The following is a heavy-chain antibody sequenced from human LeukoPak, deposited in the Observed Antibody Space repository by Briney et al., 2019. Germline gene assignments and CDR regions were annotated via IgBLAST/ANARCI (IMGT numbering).Heavy chain of an antibody. V-gene: IGHV3-23*01. Sequence: GGSLRLSRAASGFTLSSYAISWVRPAPGKGLEWDSAISGSGGSTYYADSVTGRFTISRDNSKNTLYLQMNSRRAEDTAVYYCAKDWALTGYYSHVDYWGQGTLVTVSS. CDR1: GFTLSSYA. D-gene: IGHD3-9*01. CDR2: ISGSGGST. J-gene: IGHJ4*02. CDR3: AKDWALTGYYSHVDY.